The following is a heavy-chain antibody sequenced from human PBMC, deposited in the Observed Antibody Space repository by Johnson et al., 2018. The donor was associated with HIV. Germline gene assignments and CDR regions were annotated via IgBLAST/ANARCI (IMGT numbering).Heavy chain of an antibody. D-gene: IGHD1-26*01. CDR1: GFTFSSWP. CDR3: AREGAWEVRPGAFDI. V-gene: IGHV3-64*01. CDR2: ITGSGDT. J-gene: IGHJ3*02. Sequence: VQLVESGGALVQPGGSLRLSCAASGFTFSSWPMHWVRQAPGKGLEYVSRITGSGDTYYVNSVKGRFTISRDNSKSTLYLQMDSLRAEDTAVYHCAREGAWEVRPGAFDIWGQGTTVTVSS.